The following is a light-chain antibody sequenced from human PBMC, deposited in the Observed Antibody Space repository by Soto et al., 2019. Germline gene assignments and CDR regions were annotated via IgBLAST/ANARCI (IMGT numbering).Light chain of an antibody. CDR1: MLDVGAYNL. V-gene: IGLV2-14*01. J-gene: IGLJ3*02. Sequence: QSVLTQPASVSGSAGQSITISCSGTMLDVGAYNLVSWYQQHPGTAPKLIIYEVRNRPSGISSRFSGSRSGNTASLTISGLQSEDEGDYYCGAYTARSTLVFGGGTK. CDR3: GAYTARSTLV. CDR2: EVR.